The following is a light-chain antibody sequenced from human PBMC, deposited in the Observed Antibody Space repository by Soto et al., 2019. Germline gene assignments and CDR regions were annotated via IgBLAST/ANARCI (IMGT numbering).Light chain of an antibody. J-gene: IGKJ5*01. CDR1: QSVSSNY. Sequence: EIVLTQSPGTLSLSPGERATLSCRVSQSVSSNYFAWYQQKPGQAPSLXXYGISIRATGIPDRFSGSGFGTDLTLTISSLEPEDAAVYYCQQRSNWPPITFGQGTRLEIK. V-gene: IGKV3D-20*02. CDR3: QQRSNWPPIT. CDR2: GIS.